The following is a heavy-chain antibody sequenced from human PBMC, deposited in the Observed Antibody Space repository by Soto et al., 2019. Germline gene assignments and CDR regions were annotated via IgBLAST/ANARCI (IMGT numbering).Heavy chain of an antibody. V-gene: IGHV3-23*01. CDR3: AKGGRDGFPRPYYGMDV. D-gene: IGHD2-15*01. J-gene: IGHJ6*02. CDR1: GFTFSSYA. Sequence: EVQLLESGGGLVQPGGSLRLSCAASGFTFSSYAMSCVRQAPGKGQEWVSAISGSGGSTYYADSVKGRFTISRDNSKNTLYLQMNSLRAEDTAVYYCAKGGRDGFPRPYYGMDVWGQGTTVTVSS. CDR2: ISGSGGST.